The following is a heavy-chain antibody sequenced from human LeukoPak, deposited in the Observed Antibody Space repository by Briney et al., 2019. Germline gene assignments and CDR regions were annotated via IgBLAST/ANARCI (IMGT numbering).Heavy chain of an antibody. CDR2: IRGSGSGP. CDR3: AKSRARREGSSGSIDY. V-gene: IGHV3-23*01. J-gene: IGHJ4*02. D-gene: IGHD3-22*01. Sequence: GGSLTLSCAASGLHFSNYPMSWVRQAPGKGLEWVSAIRGSGSGPYYADCVKGRFTISRDNSEDTLHLQINSLRAEDTAVYHCAKSRARREGSSGSIDYWGQGTLVTVSS. CDR1: GLHFSNYP.